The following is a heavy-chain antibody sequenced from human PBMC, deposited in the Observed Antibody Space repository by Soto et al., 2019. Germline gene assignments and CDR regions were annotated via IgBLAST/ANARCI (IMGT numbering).Heavy chain of an antibody. D-gene: IGHD2-8*01. CDR3: VSWVSPHFDY. J-gene: IGHJ4*02. CDR1: GLTFRNHA. Sequence: EVQLLESGGGLVQPGGSLRLSCAVSGLTFRNHAMSWVRQAPGKGLEWVSTIAPIGYSTHYAGSVEGRFTISRDDSKSTLDLQMNSLRADDTAVYYCVSWVSPHFDYVGQGTLVSVSS. CDR2: IAPIGYST. V-gene: IGHV3-23*01.